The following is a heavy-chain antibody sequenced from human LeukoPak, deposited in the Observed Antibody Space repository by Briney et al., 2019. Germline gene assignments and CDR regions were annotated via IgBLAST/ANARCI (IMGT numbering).Heavy chain of an antibody. D-gene: IGHD3-16*02. CDR1: GYSFTTYW. CDR2: IDPSDSYT. Sequence: GESLKISCKGSGYSFTTYWITWVRQMPGKGPEWMGRIDPSDSYTNYSPSFQGHVTISADQSISTAYLQWSSLKASDTAMYYCARVIHLGELSLYDYWGQGTLVTVSS. CDR3: ARVIHLGELSLYDY. V-gene: IGHV5-10-1*01. J-gene: IGHJ4*02.